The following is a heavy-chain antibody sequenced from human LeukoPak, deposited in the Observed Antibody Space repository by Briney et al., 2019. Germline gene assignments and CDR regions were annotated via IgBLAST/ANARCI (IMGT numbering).Heavy chain of an antibody. V-gene: IGHV4-39*01. Sequence: PSETLSLTCSVSGGSISGSSYYWGWIRQPPGKGLEWIGSIYYSGSTYYNPSLKSRVSISVDTSKDQFSLKLSSVTAADSAVYYCARHRDSSGWYDFDYWGQGTLVTVSS. CDR2: IYYSGST. D-gene: IGHD6-19*01. CDR3: ARHRDSSGWYDFDY. J-gene: IGHJ4*02. CDR1: GGSISGSSYY.